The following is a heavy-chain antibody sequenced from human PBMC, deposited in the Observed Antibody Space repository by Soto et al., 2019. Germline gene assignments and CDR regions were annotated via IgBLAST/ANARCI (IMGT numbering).Heavy chain of an antibody. CDR3: ARERQGYCSGGSCYSGTGNWFDP. V-gene: IGHV4-4*02. D-gene: IGHD2-15*01. CDR1: GGSISSSNW. CDR2: IYHSGST. J-gene: IGHJ5*02. Sequence: QVQLQESGPGLVKPSGTLSLTCAVSGGSISSSNWWSWVRQPPGKGLEWIGEIYHSGSTNYNPSLTSRVTRSVDKSKNQFSLKLSSVTAADTAVYYCARERQGYCSGGSCYSGTGNWFDPWGQGTLVTVSS.